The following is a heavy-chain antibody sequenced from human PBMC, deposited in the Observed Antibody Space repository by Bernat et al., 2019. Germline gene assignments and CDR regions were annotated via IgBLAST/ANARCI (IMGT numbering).Heavy chain of an antibody. D-gene: IGHD2-2*02. CDR3: AREMSGYCSSTSCYTGGFDY. Sequence: QVQLQESGPGLVKPSQTLSLTCTVSGGSISSGGYSWSWIRQHPGKGLEWIGYIYYSGSTYYNPSLKSRVTISVDTSKNQFSLKLSSVTAADTAGYYCAREMSGYCSSTSCYTGGFDYWGQGTLVTVSS. CDR2: IYYSGST. J-gene: IGHJ4*02. CDR1: GGSISSGGYS. V-gene: IGHV4-31*03.